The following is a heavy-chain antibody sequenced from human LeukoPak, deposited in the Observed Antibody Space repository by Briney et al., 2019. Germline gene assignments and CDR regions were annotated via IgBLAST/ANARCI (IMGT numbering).Heavy chain of an antibody. D-gene: IGHD3-16*01. CDR1: GFTFRSYD. V-gene: IGHV3-13*01. CDR2: IAAAGDT. Sequence: GGSLRLSCAASGFTFRSYDMHWVRQPAGKGLEWVSAIAAAGDTYYPDTVKGRFTISRENAKNSLYLQMNSLRVGDTAVYYCARGGDGFDPWGQGTLVTVSS. J-gene: IGHJ5*02. CDR3: ARGGDGFDP.